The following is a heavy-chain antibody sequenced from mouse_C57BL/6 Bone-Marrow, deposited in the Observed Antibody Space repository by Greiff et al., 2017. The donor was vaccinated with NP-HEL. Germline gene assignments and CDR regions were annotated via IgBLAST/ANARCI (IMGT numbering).Heavy chain of an antibody. D-gene: IGHD2-4*01. Sequence: DVHLVESGGGLVKPGGSLKLSCAASGFTFSSYAMSWVRQTPEKRLEWVATISDGGSYTYYPDNVKGRFTISRDNAKNNLYLQMSHLKSEDTAMYYCARVGDYDDYAMDYWGQGTSVTVSS. CDR3: ARVGDYDDYAMDY. CDR2: ISDGGSYT. V-gene: IGHV5-4*01. J-gene: IGHJ4*01. CDR1: GFTFSSYA.